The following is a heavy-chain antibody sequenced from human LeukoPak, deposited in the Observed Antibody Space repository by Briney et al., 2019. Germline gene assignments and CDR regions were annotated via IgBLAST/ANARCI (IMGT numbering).Heavy chain of an antibody. CDR1: GFTFDDYA. V-gene: IGHV3-43*02. CDR3: AKSRRDGYNLDAFDI. Sequence: GGSLRLSCAASGFTFDDYAMHWVRQAPGKGLEWVSLISGGGGSTYYADSVKGRFTISRDNSKNSLYLQMNSLRTEDTALYYCAKSRRDGYNLDAFDIWGQGTMVTVSS. CDR2: ISGGGGST. D-gene: IGHD5-24*01. J-gene: IGHJ3*02.